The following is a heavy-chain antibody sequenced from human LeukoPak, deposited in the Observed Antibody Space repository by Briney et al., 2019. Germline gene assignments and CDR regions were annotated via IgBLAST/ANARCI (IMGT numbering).Heavy chain of an antibody. CDR2: ISGSGGST. Sequence: GGSLRLSCAASGFTFSSYAMSWVRQAPGKGLEWVSAISGSGGSTYYADSVKGRFTISRDNSKNTLYLQMNSLRAEDTAVYYCAKEPPGYCSSTSCSGRQRAYYYYYGMDVWGQGTTVTVSS. CDR3: AKEPPGYCSSTSCSGRQRAYYYYYGMDV. V-gene: IGHV3-23*01. CDR1: GFTFSSYA. D-gene: IGHD2-2*01. J-gene: IGHJ6*02.